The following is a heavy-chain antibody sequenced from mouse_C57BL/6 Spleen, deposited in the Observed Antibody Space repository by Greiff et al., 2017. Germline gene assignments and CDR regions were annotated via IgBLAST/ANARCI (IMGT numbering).Heavy chain of an antibody. J-gene: IGHJ4*01. V-gene: IGHV1-72*01. Sequence: QVQLQQPGAELVKPGASVKLSCKASGYTFTSYWMHWVKQRPGRALEWIARIDPNSGGTKYNEKFKSKATLTVDKPSSTAYMQLSSLTSEDSAVYYCATGTLRYAMDYWGQGTSVTVSS. D-gene: IGHD4-1*01. CDR3: ATGTLRYAMDY. CDR1: GYTFTSYW. CDR2: IDPNSGGT.